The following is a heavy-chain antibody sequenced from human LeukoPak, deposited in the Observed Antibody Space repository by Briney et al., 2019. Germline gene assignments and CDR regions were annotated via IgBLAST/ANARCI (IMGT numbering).Heavy chain of an antibody. Sequence: ASVKVSCKASGGTFSTYSITWVRQAPGQGLEWMGWINAGNGNTKYSQKFQGRVTITRDTSASTAYMELSSLRSEDTAVYYCARDLSIGIAVAGSFDYWGQGTLVTVSS. V-gene: IGHV1-3*01. CDR3: ARDLSIGIAVAGSFDY. CDR2: INAGNGNT. J-gene: IGHJ4*02. D-gene: IGHD6-19*01. CDR1: GGTFSTYS.